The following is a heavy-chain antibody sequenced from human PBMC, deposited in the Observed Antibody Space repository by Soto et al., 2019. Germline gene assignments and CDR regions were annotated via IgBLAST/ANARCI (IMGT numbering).Heavy chain of an antibody. CDR2: ISGDGGST. Sequence: GGSLRLSCAASGFTFSSYAMSWVRQAPGKGLEWVSAISGDGGSTYYADSVKGRFTISRDNSKNSLYLQMNSLRTEDTALYYCAKDVYSSSWFDYWGQGTLVTVSS. CDR3: AKDVYSSSWFDY. CDR1: GFTFSSYA. J-gene: IGHJ4*02. D-gene: IGHD6-13*01. V-gene: IGHV3-43*02.